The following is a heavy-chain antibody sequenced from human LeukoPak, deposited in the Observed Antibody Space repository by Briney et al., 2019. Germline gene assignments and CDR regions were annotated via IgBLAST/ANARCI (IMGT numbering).Heavy chain of an antibody. CDR2: IIPILGIA. J-gene: IGHJ4*02. CDR1: GGTFSSSA. CDR3: ASLWLHHPFDY. Sequence: ASVKVSCKTSGGTFSSSAITWVRQAPGQGLEWMGRIIPILGIANYAQKFQGRVTITADKSTSTAYMELSSLRSEDTAVYYCASLWLHHPFDYWGQGTLVTVSS. V-gene: IGHV1-69*04. D-gene: IGHD5-24*01.